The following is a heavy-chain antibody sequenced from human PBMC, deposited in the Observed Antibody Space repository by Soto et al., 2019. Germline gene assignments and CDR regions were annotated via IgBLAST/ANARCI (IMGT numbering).Heavy chain of an antibody. D-gene: IGHD3-22*01. Sequence: QVQLQESGPGLVKPSETLSLTCTVSGGSISSYYWSWIRQPPGKGLEWIGYIYYSGSTNSNPSLKSRVTISVDTSKNQFSLKLSSVTAADTAVYYCARGRYYYDSSGYYSPLYWYFDLWGRGTLVTVSS. CDR1: GGSISSYY. V-gene: IGHV4-59*01. CDR3: ARGRYYYDSSGYYSPLYWYFDL. J-gene: IGHJ2*01. CDR2: IYYSGST.